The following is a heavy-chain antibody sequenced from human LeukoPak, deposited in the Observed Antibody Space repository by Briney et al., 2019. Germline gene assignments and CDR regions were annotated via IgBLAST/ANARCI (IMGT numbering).Heavy chain of an antibody. Sequence: PGGSLRLSCAASGFSFSSYWMHWVRQAPGKGLVWVSRINSDGSSTNYADSVTGRFTISRDNAKNTLYLQMNSLRDEDTAVYYCAKGTTVTIFSAFDIWGQGTMVTVSS. CDR3: AKGTTVTIFSAFDI. CDR2: INSDGSST. J-gene: IGHJ3*02. D-gene: IGHD4-17*01. CDR1: GFSFSSYW. V-gene: IGHV3-74*01.